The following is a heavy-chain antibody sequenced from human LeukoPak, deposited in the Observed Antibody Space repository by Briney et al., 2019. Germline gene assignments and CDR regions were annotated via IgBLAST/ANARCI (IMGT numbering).Heavy chain of an antibody. Sequence: SETLSLTCTVSGGSISSYYWSWIRQPPGKGLEWIGEINHSGSTNYNPSLKSRVTISVDTSKNQFSLKLSSVTAADTAVYYCARRRGYYYGSGSYPIDYWGQGTLVTVSS. CDR2: INHSGST. CDR3: ARRRGYYYGSGSYPIDY. D-gene: IGHD3-10*01. V-gene: IGHV4-34*01. CDR1: GGSISSYY. J-gene: IGHJ4*02.